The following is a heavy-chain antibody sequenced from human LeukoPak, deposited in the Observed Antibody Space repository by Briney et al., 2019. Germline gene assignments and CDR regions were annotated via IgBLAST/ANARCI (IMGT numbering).Heavy chain of an antibody. J-gene: IGHJ5*02. CDR2: IVYVRSNK. Sequence: GGSLRLYCAASGLTFNSYAMHWVRQAPGKGLGRVAVIVYVRSNKSYADSVKGRFTISRDNSKNTLSLQMNGLRAEDAAVYYCARDLEDCSGGSCYSWFDPWGQGTLVTVSS. CDR1: GLTFNSYA. CDR3: ARDLEDCSGGSCYSWFDP. D-gene: IGHD2-15*01. V-gene: IGHV3-30-3*01.